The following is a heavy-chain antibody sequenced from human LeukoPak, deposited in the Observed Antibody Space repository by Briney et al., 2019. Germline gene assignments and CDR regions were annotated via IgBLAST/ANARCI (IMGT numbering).Heavy chain of an antibody. J-gene: IGHJ4*02. CDR3: AKGRALEVVAAFNY. D-gene: IGHD2-15*01. CDR1: GFTFSSYA. V-gene: IGHV3-23*01. CDR2: TSGSGANT. Sequence: GGSLRLSCAASGFTFSSYAMGWVRQAPGKGLEWVSATSGSGANTYYADSVKGRFTISRDNSKNTLSLQMNTLRTDDTAVYYCAKGRALEVVAAFNYWGQGTVVTVSS.